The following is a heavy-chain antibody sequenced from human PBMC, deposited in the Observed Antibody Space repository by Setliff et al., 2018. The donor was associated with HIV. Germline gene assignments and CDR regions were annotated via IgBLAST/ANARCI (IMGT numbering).Heavy chain of an antibody. CDR3: ARVPFTTGFDY. V-gene: IGHV4-61*02. Sequence: PSETLSLTCSVSGGSVTSGSYYWSWIRQPAGKGLEWIGRIYTSGSANYNPSLKSRVNISIDPSKNHFTLRLSSVTVADTAVYYCARVPFTTGFDYWGQGILVTVSS. CDR1: GGSVTSGSYY. D-gene: IGHD3-3*01. CDR2: IYTSGSA. J-gene: IGHJ4*02.